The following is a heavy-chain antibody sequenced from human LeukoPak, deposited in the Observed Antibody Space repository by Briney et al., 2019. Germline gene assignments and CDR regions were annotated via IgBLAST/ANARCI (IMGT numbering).Heavy chain of an antibody. V-gene: IGHV3-11*01. Sequence: GGSLRLSCAASGFTFSDYYMSWIRQAPGKGLEWVSYISSSGSTIYYADSVKGRFTISRDNSKNTLYLQMNSLRAEDTAVYYCAKALLYDYYYYYGMDVWGQGTTVTVSS. J-gene: IGHJ6*02. CDR3: AKALLYDYYYYYGMDV. D-gene: IGHD5/OR15-5a*01. CDR2: ISSSGSTI. CDR1: GFTFSDYY.